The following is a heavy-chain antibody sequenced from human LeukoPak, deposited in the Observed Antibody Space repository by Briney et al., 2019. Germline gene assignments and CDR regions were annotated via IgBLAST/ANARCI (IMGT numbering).Heavy chain of an antibody. Sequence: GGSLRLSCVASGFTFSNYYMHCVRHGPGKGLVWVSRINSDGGGADYADSVKGRFTISRDNARNTLFLQMNSLRAEDTAVYYCARDLDYSTNLWGQGTLVTVSS. CDR2: INSDGGGA. J-gene: IGHJ4*02. CDR3: ARDLDYSTNL. V-gene: IGHV3-74*01. D-gene: IGHD4-11*01. CDR1: GFTFSNYY.